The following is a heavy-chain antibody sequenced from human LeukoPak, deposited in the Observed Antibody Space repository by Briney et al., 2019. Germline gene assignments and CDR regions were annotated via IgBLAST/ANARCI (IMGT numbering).Heavy chain of an antibody. J-gene: IGHJ4*02. Sequence: SETLSLTCAVSGGSVGSDNWWSWVRQPPGKGLEWIGEIHHSGSTNYSPSLKSRVTISLDKSRNQFSLKLNSVTAADTAVYYCAKAGVWLPAVWGQGTLVTVSS. D-gene: IGHD3-9*01. CDR2: IHHSGST. CDR1: GGSVGSDNW. CDR3: AKAGVWLPAV. V-gene: IGHV4-4*02.